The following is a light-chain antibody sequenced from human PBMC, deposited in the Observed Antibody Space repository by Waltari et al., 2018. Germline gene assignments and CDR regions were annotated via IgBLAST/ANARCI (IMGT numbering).Light chain of an antibody. CDR1: QSLVPVDGNTY. Sequence: VMAQYTVSLSVTLGQAGSISCKSSQSLVPVDGNTYLNWFHQRPGQSPRRLIYWVFNRDSGVPDRFSGSGSGTDFTLRISRVEAEDVGVYYCMQGTRWPYTFGKGTQLDIK. CDR2: WVF. J-gene: IGKJ2*01. CDR3: MQGTRWPYT. V-gene: IGKV2-30*02.